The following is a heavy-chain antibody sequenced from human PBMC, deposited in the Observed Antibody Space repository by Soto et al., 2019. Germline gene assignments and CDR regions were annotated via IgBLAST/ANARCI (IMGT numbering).Heavy chain of an antibody. V-gene: IGHV2-5*02. CDR1: GFSLSTSGVG. CDR2: IYWDDDK. J-gene: IGHJ5*02. CDR3: ALRAGVVTAGQFDH. D-gene: IGHD2-2*01. Sequence: QITLKESGPTLVKPTQTLTLTCTFSGFSLSTSGVGVGWIRQPPGKALEWLALIYWDDDKRYSPSLKSRLTTAKDTSQTEVVLTITTMDPVDTATYYCALRAGVVTAGQFDHWGQGTLVTVSS.